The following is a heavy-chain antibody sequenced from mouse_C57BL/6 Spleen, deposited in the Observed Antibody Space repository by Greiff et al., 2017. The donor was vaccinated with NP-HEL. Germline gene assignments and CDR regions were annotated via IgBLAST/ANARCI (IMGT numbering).Heavy chain of an antibody. Sequence: EVKLEESGGGLVQPGGSMKLSCAASGFTFSDAWMDWVRQSPEKGLVWVAEIRNKANNHATYYAESVKGRFTISRDDSKSSVYLQMNSLRAEDTGIYYCTRWLLPYYYAMDYWGQGTSVTVSS. V-gene: IGHV6-6*01. CDR2: IRNKANNHAT. J-gene: IGHJ4*01. CDR3: TRWLLPYYYAMDY. D-gene: IGHD2-3*01. CDR1: GFTFSDAW.